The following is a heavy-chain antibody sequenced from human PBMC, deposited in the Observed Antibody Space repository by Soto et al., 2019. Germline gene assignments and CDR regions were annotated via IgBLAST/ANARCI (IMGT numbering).Heavy chain of an antibody. Sequence: GGSLRLSCAASGFTFSSYAMSWVRQAPGKGLEWVSAISASGGTTYYADFVKGRFTISRDNSKNTLYLQMNSLRAEDTAVYYCAKDLGQGVVAATSIYMDVWGKGTTVTVSS. D-gene: IGHD2-15*01. J-gene: IGHJ6*03. CDR1: GFTFSSYA. CDR2: ISASGGTT. V-gene: IGHV3-23*01. CDR3: AKDLGQGVVAATSIYMDV.